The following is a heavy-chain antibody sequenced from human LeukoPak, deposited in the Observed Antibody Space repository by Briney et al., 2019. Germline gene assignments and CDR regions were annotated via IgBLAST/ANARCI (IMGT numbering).Heavy chain of an antibody. CDR3: ARDFRSRSVVVVAATVDY. V-gene: IGHV4-39*07. J-gene: IGHJ4*02. Sequence: SETLSLTCTVSGGSISSSSYYWGWIRQPPGKGLEWIGSIYYSGSTYYNPSLKSRVIISVDTSKNQFSLKLSSVTAADTAVYYCARDFRSRSVVVVAATVDYWGQGTLVTVSS. D-gene: IGHD2-15*01. CDR1: GGSISSSSYY. CDR2: IYYSGST.